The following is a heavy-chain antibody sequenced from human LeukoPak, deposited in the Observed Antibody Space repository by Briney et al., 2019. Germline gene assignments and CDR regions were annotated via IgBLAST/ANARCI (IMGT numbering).Heavy chain of an antibody. CDR1: GYTFTGYY. CDR2: INPNSGGT. Sequence: GASVKVPCKASGYTFTGYYMHWVRQAPGQGLEWMGWINPNSGGTNYAQKFQGRVTMTRDTSISTAYMELSRLRSDDTAVYYCARVPLYCSSTSCPYGMDVWGQGTTVTVSS. CDR3: ARVPLYCSSTSCPYGMDV. D-gene: IGHD2-2*01. V-gene: IGHV1-2*02. J-gene: IGHJ6*02.